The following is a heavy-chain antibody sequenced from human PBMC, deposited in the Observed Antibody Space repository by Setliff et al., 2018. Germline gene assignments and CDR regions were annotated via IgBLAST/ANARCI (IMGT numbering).Heavy chain of an antibody. D-gene: IGHD1-1*01. Sequence: PSETLSLTCNVSGASVSSHHWDWIRQPPGKGLEWIGFISYSGITTYNVSLKSRVSISVDTSKNQLSLTLSSVTAADTAVYYCVREGYSEYFQDWGRGTLVTVSS. CDR2: ISYSGIT. J-gene: IGHJ1*01. V-gene: IGHV4-59*02. CDR1: GASVSSHH. CDR3: VREGYSEYFQD.